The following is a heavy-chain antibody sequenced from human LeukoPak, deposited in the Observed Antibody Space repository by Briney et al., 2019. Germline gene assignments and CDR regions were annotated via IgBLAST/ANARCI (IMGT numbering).Heavy chain of an antibody. CDR3: ARGIRYFDWLLSPPFDY. CDR2: IYPGDSDT. Sequence: GESLKISCKGSGYSFTSYWIGWVRQMPGKGLEWMGIIYPGDSDTRYSPSFQGQVTISADKSISTAYLQWSSLKASDTAMYYCARGIRYFDWLLSPPFDYWGQGTLVTVSS. J-gene: IGHJ4*02. CDR1: GYSFTSYW. D-gene: IGHD3-9*01. V-gene: IGHV5-51*01.